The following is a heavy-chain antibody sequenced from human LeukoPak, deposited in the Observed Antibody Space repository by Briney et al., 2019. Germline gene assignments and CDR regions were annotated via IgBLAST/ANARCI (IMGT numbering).Heavy chain of an antibody. V-gene: IGHV4-59*08. Sequence: SETLSLTCTVSGDSIYSDYWNWIRQPPGKGLEWIGFIYYSGSTNYNPSLKSRVTISVDASRNHFSLKLNSVTAADTAVYYCARRMKLAAKGDAFDIWGQGTMVTVSS. CDR1: GDSIYSDY. J-gene: IGHJ3*02. CDR3: ARRMKLAAKGDAFDI. D-gene: IGHD2-15*01. CDR2: IYYSGST.